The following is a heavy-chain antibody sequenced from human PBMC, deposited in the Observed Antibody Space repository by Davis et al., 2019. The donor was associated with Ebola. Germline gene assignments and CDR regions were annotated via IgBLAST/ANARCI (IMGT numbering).Heavy chain of an antibody. V-gene: IGHV4-59*01. CDR3: ARDGFYGDSAYYYYGMDV. Sequence: MPSETLSLTCTVSGGSISSYYWSWIRQPPGKGLEWIGYIYYSGSTNYNPSLKSRVTISVDTSKNQFSLKLSSVTAADTAVYYCARDGFYGDSAYYYYGMDVWGQGTTVTVSS. CDR1: GGSISSYY. CDR2: IYYSGST. D-gene: IGHD4-17*01. J-gene: IGHJ6*02.